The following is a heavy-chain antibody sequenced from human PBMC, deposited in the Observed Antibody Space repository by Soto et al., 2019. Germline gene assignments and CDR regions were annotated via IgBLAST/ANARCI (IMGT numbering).Heavy chain of an antibody. CDR3: ARGDSGGYEKLFDY. D-gene: IGHD5-12*01. CDR2: IYYSGST. CDR1: GGSISSGGYY. V-gene: IGHV4-31*03. Sequence: QVQLQESGPGLVKPSQTLSLTCTVSGGSISSGGYYWSWIRQHPGKGLEWIGYIYYSGSTYYNPSLKSRVTISVDTSKNQFALKLSSVTAADTAVYYCARGDSGGYEKLFDYWGQGTLVTVSS. J-gene: IGHJ4*02.